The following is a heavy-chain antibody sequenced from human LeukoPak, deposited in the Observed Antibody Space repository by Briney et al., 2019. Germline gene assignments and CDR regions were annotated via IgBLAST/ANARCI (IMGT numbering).Heavy chain of an antibody. CDR2: ISSSGGNM. V-gene: IGHV3-11*04. D-gene: IGHD3-3*01. CDR1: GLTFNDYY. Sequence: GGSLRLSCAASGLTFNDYYMSWIRQAPGKGLEWVSYISSSGGNMYYADSVRGRFTISRDNAKNSLYLQMNSLRAEDTAVYFWARNYDFWKGSNWFDPWGQGTLVTVSS. CDR3: ARNYDFWKGSNWFDP. J-gene: IGHJ5*02.